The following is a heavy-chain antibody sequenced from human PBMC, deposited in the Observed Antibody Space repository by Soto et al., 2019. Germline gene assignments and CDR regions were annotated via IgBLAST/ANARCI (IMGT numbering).Heavy chain of an antibody. D-gene: IGHD6-13*01. CDR2: VYYSGST. CDR3: ARGYYTSWYWFDR. CDR1: GGSVSTGVHY. V-gene: IGHV4-61*08. Sequence: QVQLQESGPGLVKPSETLSLTCTVSVSGGSVSTGVHYWSWIRQPPGKGLEWIGYVYYSGSTNYNPPLKSRVTISVDTSKHQFSLKLTSVTAADTAVYYCARGYYTSWYWFDRWGRGTLVTVSS. J-gene: IGHJ2*01.